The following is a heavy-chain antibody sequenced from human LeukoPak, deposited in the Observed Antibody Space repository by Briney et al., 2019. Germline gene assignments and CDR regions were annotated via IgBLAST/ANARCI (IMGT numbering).Heavy chain of an antibody. D-gene: IGHD3-3*01. J-gene: IGHJ4*02. V-gene: IGHV1-2*02. Sequence: ASVKVSCKTSGYTFTGFYLHWVRQAPGQGLEWMGWINPNSGDTKYSQKFQGRVTMTGDSSISTGYMELSSLRSDDTAAYFCVRVSPYHFGLDSWGQGALVTVSS. CDR3: VRVSPYHFGLDS. CDR1: GYTFTGFY. CDR2: INPNSGDT.